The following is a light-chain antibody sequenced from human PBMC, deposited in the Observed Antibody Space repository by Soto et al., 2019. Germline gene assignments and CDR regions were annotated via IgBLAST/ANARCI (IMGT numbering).Light chain of an antibody. CDR1: KSVSTSY. CDR3: QQYGSVPLT. Sequence: EIVLTQSPGTLSLSPGERATLSCRASKSVSTSYLAWYHQKPGQAPRLLSYGASSRATGIPDRFSGSGSGPDFTLTISRLEPEDFAVYYCQQYGSVPLTFGGGTKVEIK. V-gene: IGKV3-20*01. CDR2: GAS. J-gene: IGKJ4*01.